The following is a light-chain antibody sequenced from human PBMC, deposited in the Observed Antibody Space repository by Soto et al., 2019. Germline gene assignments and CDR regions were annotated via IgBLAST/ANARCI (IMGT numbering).Light chain of an antibody. CDR2: DVS. Sequence: QSALTQPASVSGSPGQSITISCSGTSSDVGGYNYVSWYQQYPGKAPKVMIYDVSNRPSGVSNRFSGSKSVNTASLTISGLQAEDDADYYCSSYTSSNTLLFGGGTKLTVL. CDR1: SSDVGGYNY. CDR3: SSYTSSNTLL. J-gene: IGLJ2*01. V-gene: IGLV2-14*01.